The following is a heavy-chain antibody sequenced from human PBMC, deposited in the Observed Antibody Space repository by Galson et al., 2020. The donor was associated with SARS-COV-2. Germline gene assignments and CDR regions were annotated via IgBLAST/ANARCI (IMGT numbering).Heavy chain of an antibody. CDR3: ARGHDVYYGMDV. V-gene: IGHV3-74*01. J-gene: IGHJ6*02. CDR2: IHTDGSST. Sequence: GSLKISCAASGFTFNSHWMHWVRQAPGKGLVWVSRIHTDGSSTYYADSVKGRFTISRDNARKTLYLEMNSLRAEDTAVYYCARGHDVYYGMDVWGQGTTVTVSS. CDR1: GFTFNSHW.